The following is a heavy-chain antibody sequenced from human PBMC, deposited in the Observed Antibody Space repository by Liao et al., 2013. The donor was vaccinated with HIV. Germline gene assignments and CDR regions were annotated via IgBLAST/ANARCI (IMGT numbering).Heavy chain of an antibody. D-gene: IGHD5-12*01. V-gene: IGHV4-4*07. Sequence: QVQLQESGPGLVKPSETLSLTCIVSGGSISSYYWSWIRQPAGKGLEWIGRIYTSGSTNNNPSLKSRVAISIGLSRNEFFLELNSVTAADTAVYYCARERGYSGYDSHYYYYYMDVWGKGTTVTVSS. CDR2: IYTSGST. CDR3: ARERGYSGYDSHYYYYYMDV. J-gene: IGHJ6*03. CDR1: GGSISSYY.